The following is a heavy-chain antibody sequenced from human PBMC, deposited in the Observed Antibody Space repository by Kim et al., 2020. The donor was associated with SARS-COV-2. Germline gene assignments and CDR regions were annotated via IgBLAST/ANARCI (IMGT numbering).Heavy chain of an antibody. CDR3: ARDPRNYSDSSGSHGDY. V-gene: IGHV3-74*01. CDR1: GFTFSSYW. D-gene: IGHD3-22*01. CDR2: INDDGSGT. Sequence: GGSLRLSCAASGFTFSSYWMHWVRQAPGKGLVWVSRINDDGSGTGYADSVTGRFTVSRDNAKNTLYLQMNSLRAEATAVYYCARDPRNYSDSSGSHGDY. J-gene: IGHJ4*01.